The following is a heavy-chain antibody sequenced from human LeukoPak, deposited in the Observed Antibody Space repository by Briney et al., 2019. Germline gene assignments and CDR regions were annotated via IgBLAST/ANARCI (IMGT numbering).Heavy chain of an antibody. CDR1: GFTFSSYA. Sequence: PGGSLRLSCAASGFTFSSYAMSWVRQAPGKGLEWVSAISGSGGSTYYADSVKGRFTISRDNSKNTLYLQMNSLRAEDTAVHYCAKFFRVRGVVFDYWGQGTLVTVSS. CDR2: ISGSGGST. J-gene: IGHJ4*02. V-gene: IGHV3-23*01. CDR3: AKFFRVRGVVFDY. D-gene: IGHD3-10*01.